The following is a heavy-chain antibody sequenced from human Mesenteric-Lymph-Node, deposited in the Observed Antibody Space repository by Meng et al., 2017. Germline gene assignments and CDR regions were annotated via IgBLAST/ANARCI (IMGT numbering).Heavy chain of an antibody. V-gene: IGHV4-30-4*01. CDR3: ASFDHVPSRNYFDY. J-gene: IGHJ4*02. D-gene: IGHD3-9*01. CDR2: IHHSGSA. Sequence: VQLQVSGAGPVESSRTLSGSCTVSVGAIGCGYYYCCRICQPPGKGLEWIGYIHHSGSACYNPSLKCLVCISIDTSKNQYTLNHNSMTTVDAAVYYCASFDHVPSRNYFDYWGQGTLVTVSS. CDR1: VGAIGCGYYY.